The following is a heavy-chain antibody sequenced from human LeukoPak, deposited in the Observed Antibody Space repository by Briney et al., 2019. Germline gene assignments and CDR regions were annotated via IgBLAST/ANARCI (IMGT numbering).Heavy chain of an antibody. J-gene: IGHJ4*02. CDR3: ARHRDGYFTNFDN. D-gene: IGHD3-22*01. CDR1: GGSISSYY. CDR2: LSYGGSP. Sequence: SETLSLTCTVSGGSISSYYWGWVRQPPGKGLEWIGSLSYGGSPYHNPSLKSRLTISVDTSKNQFSLKLRSVAAADTAVYYCARHRDGYFTNFDNWGQGTLVTVSS. V-gene: IGHV4-39*01.